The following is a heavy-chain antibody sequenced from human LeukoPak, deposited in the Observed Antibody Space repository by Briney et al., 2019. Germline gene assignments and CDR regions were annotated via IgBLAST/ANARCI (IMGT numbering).Heavy chain of an antibody. Sequence: GGSLRLSCAASGFTFSTYWMSWVRQAPGKGLEWVANIEQDGNEKYYVDSVKGRFTISRDNAKNSLYLQMDSLRAEDTAVYYCARDQELELEGVAWGQGTTVTVSS. D-gene: IGHD1-7*01. CDR2: IEQDGNEK. CDR3: ARDQELELEGVA. J-gene: IGHJ6*02. CDR1: GFTFSTYW. V-gene: IGHV3-7*01.